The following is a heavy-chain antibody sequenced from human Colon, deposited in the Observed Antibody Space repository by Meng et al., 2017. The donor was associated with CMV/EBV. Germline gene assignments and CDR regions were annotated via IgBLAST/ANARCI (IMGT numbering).Heavy chain of an antibody. Sequence: SETLSFTCTVSDDSFSSYYWSWIRQSPERGLEWIGYSSSIGTTNYNPSLQSRSTVSVDTSRRQVYLKLTSVTAADAAVYYCARDGGGRNRYLLFDYWSQGKLVTVSS. CDR1: DDSFSSYY. J-gene: IGHJ4*02. CDR2: SSSIGTT. D-gene: IGHD1-14*01. CDR3: ARDGGGRNRYLLFDY. V-gene: IGHV4-59*01.